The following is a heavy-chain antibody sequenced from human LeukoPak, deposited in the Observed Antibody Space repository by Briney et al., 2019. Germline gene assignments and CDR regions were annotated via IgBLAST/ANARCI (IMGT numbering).Heavy chain of an antibody. D-gene: IGHD5-12*01. Sequence: SETLSLTCAVYGGSFSGYYWSWIRQPPGKGLEWIREINHSGSTNYNPSLKSRVTISVDTSKNQFSLKLSSVTAADTAVYCCAARPSGYDYSFAFDIWGQGTMVTVSS. V-gene: IGHV4-34*01. CDR1: GGSFSGYY. CDR3: AARPSGYDYSFAFDI. J-gene: IGHJ3*02. CDR2: INHSGST.